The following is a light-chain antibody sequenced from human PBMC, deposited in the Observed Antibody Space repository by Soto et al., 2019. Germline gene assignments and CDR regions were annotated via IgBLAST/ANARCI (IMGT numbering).Light chain of an antibody. J-gene: IGKJ2*01. CDR3: QVYGGPFT. CDR1: QSVSNSA. V-gene: IGKV3-20*01. Sequence: EIVLTQSPGTLSLSPGEGATLSCRASQSVSNSALAWYKQKPGQPPRLLIYGASSRVTGTPGRFSGSGSGTDFTITICSLEPEDFAVYSCQVYGGPFTFGQGTKLEI. CDR2: GAS.